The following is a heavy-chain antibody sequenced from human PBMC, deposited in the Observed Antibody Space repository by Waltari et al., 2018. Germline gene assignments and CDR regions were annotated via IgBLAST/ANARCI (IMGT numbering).Heavy chain of an antibody. D-gene: IGHD6-19*01. J-gene: IGHJ6*02. Sequence: EVQLVESGGGLVKPGGSLRLSCAASGFTFSSYSMNWVRQAPGKGLEWVSSISSSSSYISYADSVKGRFTISRDNAKNSLYLQMNSLRAEDTAVYYCARGSYSSGWYGSYYYYGMDVWGQGTTVTVSS. V-gene: IGHV3-21*01. CDR3: ARGSYSSGWYGSYYYYGMDV. CDR2: ISSSSSYI. CDR1: GFTFSSYS.